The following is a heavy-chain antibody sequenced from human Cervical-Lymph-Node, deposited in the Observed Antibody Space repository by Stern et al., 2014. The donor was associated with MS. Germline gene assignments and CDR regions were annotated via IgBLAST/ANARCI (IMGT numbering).Heavy chain of an antibody. J-gene: IGHJ4*02. CDR3: ARGYGSGY. Sequence: QLVQSGGGLVRPGESLRLSCVVSGFTFGSYWMTWVRQAPGKGLEWVANIKYDGSEKNYVDSVKGRFTISRDNAKNSLYLQMNSLRVEDTAVYFCARGYGSGYWGQGTRVTVSS. CDR2: IKYDGSEK. V-gene: IGHV3-7*01. CDR1: GFTFGSYW. D-gene: IGHD6-25*01.